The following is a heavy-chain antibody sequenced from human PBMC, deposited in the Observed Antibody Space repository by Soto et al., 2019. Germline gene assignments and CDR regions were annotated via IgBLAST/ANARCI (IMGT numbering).Heavy chain of an antibody. D-gene: IGHD2-15*01. Sequence: SVKVSCKTSGGTFTSYAFNWVRQAPGQGLEWMGGFIPLFDKPKYAQQFQGRVAITADDSTSTVYMELYSLRREDTAIYYCGPAVWWGQGTLVTVSS. CDR3: GPAVW. V-gene: IGHV1-69*13. CDR1: GGTFTSYA. J-gene: IGHJ4*02. CDR2: FIPLFDKP.